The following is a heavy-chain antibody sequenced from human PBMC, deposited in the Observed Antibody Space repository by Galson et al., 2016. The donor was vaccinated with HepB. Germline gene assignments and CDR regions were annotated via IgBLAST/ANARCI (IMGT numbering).Heavy chain of an antibody. J-gene: IGHJ4*02. V-gene: IGHV3-7*03. CDR3: ARDGYGGYLDS. Sequence: SLRLSCAASGFTFSTYWMSWVRQTPGKGLEWVANIHESGNGRFYVDSVRGRFAISRDNVKNTVYLEMNSLRAEDTAVYFCARDGYGGYLDSWGQGILVTVSS. D-gene: IGHD4-23*01. CDR1: GFTFSTYW. CDR2: IHESGNGR.